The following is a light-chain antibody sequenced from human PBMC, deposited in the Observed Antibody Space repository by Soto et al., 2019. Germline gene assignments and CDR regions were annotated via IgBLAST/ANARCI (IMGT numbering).Light chain of an antibody. CDR1: SGHSSYA. CDR2: LNSDGSH. J-gene: IGLJ3*02. Sequence: QLVLTQSPSASAALGASVKLTCTLSSGHSSYAIAWHQQQPEKGPRYLMKLNSDGSHSKGDGIPDRFSGSSSGAERYLTISSLQSEDEADYYCQTWGPGFWVFGGGTKLTVL. CDR3: QTWGPGFWV. V-gene: IGLV4-69*01.